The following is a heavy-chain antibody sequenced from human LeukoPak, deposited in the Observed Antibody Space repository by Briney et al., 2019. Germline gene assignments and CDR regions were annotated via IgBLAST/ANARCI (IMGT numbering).Heavy chain of an antibody. Sequence: ASVTVSCKASGYTFTAYYMHWVRQAPGQGLEWMGWINPNSGGTNSAQKFQGRVTMTRDTSISTAYMDLSGLGSDDTAVYYCARWMVGAFYYFDYWGQGTLVTVSS. CDR1: GYTFTAYY. V-gene: IGHV1-2*02. CDR2: INPNSGGT. D-gene: IGHD1-26*01. J-gene: IGHJ4*02. CDR3: ARWMVGAFYYFDY.